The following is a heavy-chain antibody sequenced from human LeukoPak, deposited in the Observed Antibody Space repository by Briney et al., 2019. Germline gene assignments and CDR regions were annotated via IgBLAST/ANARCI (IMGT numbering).Heavy chain of an antibody. Sequence: GGPLRLPCAASGLTFSSYDMHWVRQATGKGVEWVSAIRTAGDTYLPGSVKGRFTISRENAKNSLYLQMNSLGAGDTAVYYCARARPHYYGSGSYGGAFDYWGQGPLVTVSS. CDR2: IRTAGDT. J-gene: IGHJ4*02. CDR3: ARARPHYYGSGSYGGAFDY. CDR1: GLTFSSYD. D-gene: IGHD3-10*01. V-gene: IGHV3-13*04.